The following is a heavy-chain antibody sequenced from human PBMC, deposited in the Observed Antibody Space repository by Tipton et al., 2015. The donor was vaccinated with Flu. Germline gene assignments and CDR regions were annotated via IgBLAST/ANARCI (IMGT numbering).Heavy chain of an antibody. J-gene: IGHJ4*02. CDR3: AREPQTDGRRWGIDY. CDR2: IYHSGST. D-gene: IGHD3-16*01. Sequence: TLSLTCAVSGYSISSGYYWGWIRQPPGKGLEWIGSIYHSGSTNYNPSLKSRVTISVDTSKNQFSLKLSSVTAADTALYYCAREPQTDGRRWGIDYWGQGTLVTVSS. V-gene: IGHV4-38-2*02. CDR1: GYSISSGYY.